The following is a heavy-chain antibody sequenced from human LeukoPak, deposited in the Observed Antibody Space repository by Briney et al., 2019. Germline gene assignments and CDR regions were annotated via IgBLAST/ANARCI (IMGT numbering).Heavy chain of an antibody. V-gene: IGHV4-4*07. CDR1: GGSISSYY. Sequence: SETLSLTCSVSGGSISSYYWSWIRQSAGKELERIRRFYASGSTTYNPSLKSRVTISVDTSKNQFSLKLSSVTAADTAVYYCARVIWARVGATAHYFDYWGQGTLVTVSS. CDR3: ARVIWARVGATAHYFDY. J-gene: IGHJ4*02. CDR2: FYASGST. D-gene: IGHD1-26*01.